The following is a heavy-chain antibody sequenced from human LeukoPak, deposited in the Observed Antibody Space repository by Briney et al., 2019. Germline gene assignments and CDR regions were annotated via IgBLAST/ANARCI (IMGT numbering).Heavy chain of an antibody. D-gene: IGHD1-1*01. J-gene: IGHJ6*03. CDR3: AKNRGGTYKYYMDV. CDR1: GFTFSSYA. V-gene: IGHV3-23*01. Sequence: GGSLRLSCAASGFTFSSYAMTWVRQAPGKGLEWVSVISDSGSTTHYADSVQGRFIISRDNSENTLYLQMGSLRAEDTAVYYCAKNRGGTYKYYMDVWGNGTTVTVSS. CDR2: ISDSGSTT.